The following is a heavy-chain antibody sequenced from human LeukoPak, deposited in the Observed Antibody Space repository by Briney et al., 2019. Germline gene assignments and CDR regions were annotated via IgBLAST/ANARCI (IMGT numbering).Heavy chain of an antibody. J-gene: IGHJ4*02. CDR3: AKLGIVLMVPSDC. V-gene: IGHV3-23*01. CDR1: GFTFSSYA. Sequence: GGSLRLSCAASGFTFSSYAMSWVRQAPGKGLEWVSAITGSGGSTYYADSVKGRFTISRDNSKDTLYLQMNSLRAEDTAVYYCAKLGIVLMVPSDCWGQGTLVTVSS. D-gene: IGHD2-8*01. CDR2: ITGSGGST.